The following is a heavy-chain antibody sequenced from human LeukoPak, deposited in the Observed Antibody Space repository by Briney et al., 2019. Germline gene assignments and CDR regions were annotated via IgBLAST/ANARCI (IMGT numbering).Heavy chain of an antibody. CDR3: ARHLGAARVLRFDP. J-gene: IGHJ5*02. V-gene: IGHV4-59*08. CDR1: GGSISGYY. Sequence: SETLSLTCSVSGGSISGYYWSWSRQSPGKGLEWIGYVYDNGNTNYNPSLKSRVTILVDGSKNQFSLRLTSLTAADTAVYFCARHLGAARVLRFDPWGQGILVTVSS. CDR2: VYDNGNT. D-gene: IGHD6-25*01.